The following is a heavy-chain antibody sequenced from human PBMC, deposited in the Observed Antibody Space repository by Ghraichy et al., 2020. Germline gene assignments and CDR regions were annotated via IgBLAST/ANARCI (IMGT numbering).Heavy chain of an antibody. CDR3: ARAMTTVTTAFDY. D-gene: IGHD4-17*01. Sequence: GGSLRLSCAASGFTFSDYYMSWIRQAPGKGLEWVSYISGSSAYTNYADSVKGRFAISRDNAKNSLYLQMNSLRAEDTAVYYCARAMTTVTTAFDYWGQGTLVTVSS. J-gene: IGHJ4*02. V-gene: IGHV3-11*06. CDR2: ISGSSAYT. CDR1: GFTFSDYY.